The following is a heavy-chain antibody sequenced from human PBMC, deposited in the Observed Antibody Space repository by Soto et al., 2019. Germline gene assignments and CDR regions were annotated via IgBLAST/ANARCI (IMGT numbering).Heavy chain of an antibody. CDR2: IYSSGST. D-gene: IGHD5-18*01. J-gene: IGHJ4*02. V-gene: IGHV4-59*01. CDR1: GGSISGYY. CDR3: ARDHPHSYGVYYFDY. Sequence: SETLSLTCTISGGSISGYYWNWIRQSPGKGLEWIGYIYSSGSTHYNPSLQNRVTISIDTSKNQVSLKVNSVTAADTAVYYCARDHPHSYGVYYFDYWGQGTPVTVSS.